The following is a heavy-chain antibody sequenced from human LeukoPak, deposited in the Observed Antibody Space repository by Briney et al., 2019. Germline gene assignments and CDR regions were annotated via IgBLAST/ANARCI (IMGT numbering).Heavy chain of an antibody. CDR3: ATVVDTATDS. Sequence: PSETLSLTCTVSGGSISSYYWSWIRQPPGKGLEWIRYIYYSGSTNYNPSLKSRVTISVDTSKNQFSLKLSSVTAADTAMYYCATVVDTATDSPGAGTLVTASS. CDR2: IYYSGST. D-gene: IGHD5-18*01. CDR1: GGSISSYY. J-gene: IGHJ5*01. V-gene: IGHV4-59*01.